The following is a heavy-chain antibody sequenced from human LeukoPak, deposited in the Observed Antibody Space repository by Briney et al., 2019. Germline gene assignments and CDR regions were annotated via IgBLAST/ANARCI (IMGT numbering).Heavy chain of an antibody. J-gene: IGHJ5*02. V-gene: IGHV3-30*07. Sequence: DSVKGRFTISRDNSKNTLYLQMSSLRAEDTAVYYCARDPPNAWGQGTLVTVSS. CDR3: ARDPPNA. D-gene: IGHD2-8*01.